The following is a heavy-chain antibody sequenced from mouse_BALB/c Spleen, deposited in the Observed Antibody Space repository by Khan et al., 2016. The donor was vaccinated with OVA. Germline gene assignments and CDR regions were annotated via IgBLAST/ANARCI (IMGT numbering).Heavy chain of an antibody. J-gene: IGHJ3*01. CDR2: IWNGGNT. CDR1: GFSLTTYG. CDR3: ARPSYRYHFTY. D-gene: IGHD2-12*01. V-gene: IGHV2-2*01. Sequence: QMQLEESGPGLVQPSQSLSITCTVSGFSLTTYGIHWVRQSPGKGLEWLGVIWNGGNTDYNAPFISRLNISQDNSKSQDFFKMNSLQDDDTAIYXWARPSYRYHFTYWGQGTLVTVSA.